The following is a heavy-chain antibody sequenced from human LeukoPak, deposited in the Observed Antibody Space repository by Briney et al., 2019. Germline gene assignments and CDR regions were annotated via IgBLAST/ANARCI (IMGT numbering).Heavy chain of an antibody. D-gene: IGHD6-13*01. CDR2: INDRGST. V-gene: IGHV4-59*02. CDR1: GDSVRSYY. CDR3: VRDSRYGSGWFEDGLDF. J-gene: IGHJ6*02. Sequence: SSETLSLTCTVSGDSVRSYYWSWIRQPPGQGLEWLGHINDRGSTNYNPSLQGRVTISIDTSKNQFSLKVNSVTAVDTAVYYCVRDSRYGSGWFEDGLDFWGQGTTVTVSS.